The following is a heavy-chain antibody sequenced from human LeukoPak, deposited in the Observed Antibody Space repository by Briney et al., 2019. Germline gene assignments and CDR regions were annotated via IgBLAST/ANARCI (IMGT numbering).Heavy chain of an antibody. Sequence: GGSLRLSCAASGFTFSDYYMSLIRQAPRKGMEWLSDISSSSSYTNYADSVKGRFTISRDNAKNSLYLQMNSLRAEDTAVYSCAIGTRKGDYDPDSWGQGTLVNVSS. CDR1: GFTFSDYY. D-gene: IGHD4-17*01. J-gene: IGHJ4*02. CDR2: ISSSSSYT. V-gene: IGHV3-11*05. CDR3: AIGTRKGDYDPDS.